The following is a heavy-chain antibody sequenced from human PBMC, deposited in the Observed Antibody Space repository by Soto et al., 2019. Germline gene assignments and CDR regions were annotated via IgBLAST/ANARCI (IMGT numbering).Heavy chain of an antibody. J-gene: IGHJ4*02. CDR2: ISANAVSI. CDR1: GFTFTKYA. D-gene: IGHD1-1*01. CDR3: TKGPCLESALDY. Sequence: EVQLLESGGGLVRPGGYLGLSCAGSGFTFTKYAMSWVRQAPGKGLEWVSTISANAVSIYYADSVKGRFTISRDTSQSTLYLQMNGLRAEDTAVYYCTKGPCLESALDYWGQGTLVTVSS. V-gene: IGHV3-23*01.